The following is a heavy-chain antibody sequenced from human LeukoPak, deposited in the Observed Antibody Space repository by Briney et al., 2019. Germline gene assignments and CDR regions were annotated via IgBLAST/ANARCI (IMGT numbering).Heavy chain of an antibody. CDR3: AREVPWSGDRYYSDY. D-gene: IGHD3-3*01. CDR2: IYYSGST. Sequence: SETLSLTCTVSGGSISSGGYYWSWIRQHPGKGLEWIGYIYYSGSTYYNPSLKSRVTISVDTSKNQFSLKLSSVTAADTAVYYCAREVPWSGDRYYSDYWGQGTLVTVSS. V-gene: IGHV4-31*03. CDR1: GGSISSGGYY. J-gene: IGHJ4*02.